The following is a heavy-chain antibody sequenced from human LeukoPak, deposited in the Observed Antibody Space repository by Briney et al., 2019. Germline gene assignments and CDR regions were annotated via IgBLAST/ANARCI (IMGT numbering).Heavy chain of an antibody. D-gene: IGHD1-26*01. V-gene: IGHV3-9*01. CDR2: ISWNSGSI. CDR3: AKGARGGATTFDY. CDR1: GFTFDDYA. Sequence: GGSLRLSCAASGFTFDDYAMHWVRQAPGKGLEWVSGISWNSGSIGYADSVKGRFTISRDNAKNSLYLQMNSLRAEDTALYYCAKGARGGATTFDYWGQGTLVTASS. J-gene: IGHJ4*02.